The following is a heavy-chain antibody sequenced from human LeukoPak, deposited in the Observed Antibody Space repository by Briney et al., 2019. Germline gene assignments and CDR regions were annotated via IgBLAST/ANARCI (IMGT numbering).Heavy chain of an antibody. J-gene: IGHJ5*02. CDR2: ISGYNGNP. CDR3: GRSYSSSHPDWFDP. V-gene: IGHV1-18*01. D-gene: IGHD6-6*01. CDR1: GYTFTSYG. Sequence: ASVKVSCKSSGYTFTSYGISWVRQAPGQGLVWMGWISGYNGNPNYAQKLQGRVTMTTDTSTSTAYMELRSLRADDTAVYYCGRSYSSSHPDWFDPWGQGTLVTVSS.